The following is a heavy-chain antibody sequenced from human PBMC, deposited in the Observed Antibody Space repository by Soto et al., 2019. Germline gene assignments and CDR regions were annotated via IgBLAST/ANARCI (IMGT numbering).Heavy chain of an antibody. D-gene: IGHD1-1*01. J-gene: IGHJ1*01. Sequence: GASVKVSCKASGFTFTTSAVQWVRQARGQRLEWIGWIVVGSGHTNIAQKFQERVTFTRDTSTRTAYLELSSLRPEDTAVYYCAADQLYNWVWGQGTQVTVSS. V-gene: IGHV1-58*01. CDR1: GFTFTTSA. CDR3: AADQLYNWV. CDR2: IVVGSGHT.